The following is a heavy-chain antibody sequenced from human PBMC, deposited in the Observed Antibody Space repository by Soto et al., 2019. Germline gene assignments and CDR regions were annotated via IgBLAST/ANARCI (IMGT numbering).Heavy chain of an antibody. J-gene: IGHJ2*01. CDR3: SIFELEDCIRLALSVSAFLLKRSSDL. Sequence: KGLEWVAVISYDGSNTYYADSVKGRFTISRDNSKNTLYLQMNSLRAEDTAVYYFSIFELEDCIRLALSVSAFLLKRSSDL. CDR2: ISYDGSNT. V-gene: IGHV3-30*03. D-gene: IGHD3-3*01.